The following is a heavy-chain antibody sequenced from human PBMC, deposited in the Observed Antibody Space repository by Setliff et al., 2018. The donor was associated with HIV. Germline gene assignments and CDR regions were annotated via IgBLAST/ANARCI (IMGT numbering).Heavy chain of an antibody. Sequence: TSETLSLTCAMSGDSLNSDAFSWSWIRLPPGEGLEWIGYMKEGGRTYYNPSLRSRVTITSDKSKNQLSLTLNSVTAADTAVYYCARQRAGEIEELPGALPLRGVFDLWGQGTMVTVSS. V-gene: IGHV4-30-2*01. CDR1: GDSLNSDAFS. J-gene: IGHJ3*01. CDR2: MKEGGRT. CDR3: ARQRAGEIEELPGALPLRGVFDL. D-gene: IGHD1-7*01.